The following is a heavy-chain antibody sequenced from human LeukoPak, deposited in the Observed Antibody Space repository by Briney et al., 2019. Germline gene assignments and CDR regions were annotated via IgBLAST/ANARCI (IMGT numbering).Heavy chain of an antibody. Sequence: PSETLSLTCVVSGGSIITNDYWWGWIRQPPGKGLEWIGTIDHAGTTFYNVSLKSRVTISVDTSKNQFSLKLSSVTAADTAVYYCARVLIVSWELLGIDYWGQGTLVTVSS. D-gene: IGHD1-26*01. V-gene: IGHV4-39*01. CDR3: ARVLIVSWELLGIDY. J-gene: IGHJ4*02. CDR1: GGSIITNDYW. CDR2: IDHAGTT.